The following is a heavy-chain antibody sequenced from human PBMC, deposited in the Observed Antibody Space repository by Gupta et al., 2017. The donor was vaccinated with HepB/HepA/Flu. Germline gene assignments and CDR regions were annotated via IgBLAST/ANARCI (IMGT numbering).Heavy chain of an antibody. CDR1: GFTVSSHY. V-gene: IGHV3-53*04. Sequence: EVQLVESGGGLVQPGGSLRLSCAASGFTVSSHYMSWVRQAPGKGLEWVSVIYSDGTAYYADSVKGRFTISRHSSRNTLYLQMNNLQPEDTAVYYCARGSNWGFFTSFWYFDLWGRGSLVTVSS. CDR2: IYSDGTA. D-gene: IGHD3-3*01. J-gene: IGHJ2*01. CDR3: ARGSNWGFFTSFWYFDL.